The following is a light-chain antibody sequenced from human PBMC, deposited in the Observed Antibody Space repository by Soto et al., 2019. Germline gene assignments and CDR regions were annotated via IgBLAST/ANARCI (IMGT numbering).Light chain of an antibody. Sequence: EIIMTQSPATLSVSPGXRATLSCRASQSINRNLAWYQQKPGQAPRLLFYGASSRATGVPDRFSVSGSGTDFTLTIRRLEPEDFAVYYCQQYNDWPPLTFGGGTKVDIK. CDR2: GAS. V-gene: IGKV3D-15*01. J-gene: IGKJ4*01. CDR3: QQYNDWPPLT. CDR1: QSINRN.